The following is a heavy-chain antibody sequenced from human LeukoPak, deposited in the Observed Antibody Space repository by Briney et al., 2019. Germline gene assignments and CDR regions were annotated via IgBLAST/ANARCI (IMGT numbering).Heavy chain of an antibody. V-gene: IGHV3-53*01. CDR1: GFTFSSYS. CDR2: IFGGGST. CDR3: ARPHSGSYQYAFDA. Sequence: GGSLRLSCAASGFTFSSYSMNWVRQAPGKGLEWVSVIFGGGSTYYADSVKGRFTFSRDNSENTVYLQMNSLRADDTAVYYCARPHSGSYQYAFDAWGQGTMVTVSS. D-gene: IGHD1-26*01. J-gene: IGHJ3*01.